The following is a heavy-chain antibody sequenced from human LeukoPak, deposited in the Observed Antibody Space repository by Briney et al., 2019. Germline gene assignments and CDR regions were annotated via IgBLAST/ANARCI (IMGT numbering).Heavy chain of an antibody. Sequence: SETLSLTCAVYGGSFSGYYWSWIRQHPGKGLEWIGYIYYSGSTYYNPSLKSRVTIPVDTSKNQFSLKLSSVTAADTAVYYCARVFRVIEYSSSPVHYGMDVWGQGTTVTVPS. V-gene: IGHV4-31*11. CDR3: ARVFRVIEYSSSPVHYGMDV. CDR1: GGSFSGYY. CDR2: IYYSGST. D-gene: IGHD6-6*01. J-gene: IGHJ6*02.